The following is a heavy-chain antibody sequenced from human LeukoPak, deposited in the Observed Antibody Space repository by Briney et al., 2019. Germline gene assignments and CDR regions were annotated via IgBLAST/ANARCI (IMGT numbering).Heavy chain of an antibody. CDR1: GFTFDDYG. CDR3: ARVFYGDYGAWYYFDY. V-gene: IGHV3-20*04. CDR2: INWNGGST. D-gene: IGHD4-17*01. Sequence: GGSLRLSCAASGFTFDDYGMSWVRQAPGKGLEWVSGINWNGGSTGYADSVKGRFTIPRDNAKNSLYLQMNSLRAEDTALYYCARVFYGDYGAWYYFDYWGQGTLVTVSS. J-gene: IGHJ4*02.